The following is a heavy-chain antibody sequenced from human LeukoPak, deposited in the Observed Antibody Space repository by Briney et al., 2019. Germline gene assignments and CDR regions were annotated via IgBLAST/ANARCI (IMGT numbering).Heavy chain of an antibody. Sequence: GRSLRLSCAASGFRFEDYTMHWVRQAPGKALEWVSGISWNSASRGYADSVKGRFTISRDNAKNSLYLQMNSLRAEDTALYYCAKDTGYSSSWYYFDYWGQGTLVTVSS. J-gene: IGHJ4*02. D-gene: IGHD6-13*01. CDR1: GFRFEDYT. CDR2: ISWNSASR. V-gene: IGHV3-9*01. CDR3: AKDTGYSSSWYYFDY.